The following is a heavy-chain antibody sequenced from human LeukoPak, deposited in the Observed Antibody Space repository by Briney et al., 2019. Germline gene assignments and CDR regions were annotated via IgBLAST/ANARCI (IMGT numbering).Heavy chain of an antibody. D-gene: IGHD4-17*01. CDR1: GYTFTSYY. V-gene: IGHV1-46*01. CDR3: ARVTANPATPDYGDYVHAFGI. Sequence: ASVKVSCKASGYTFTSYYMHWVRQAPGQGLEWMGIINPSGGSTSYAQKFQGRVTMTRDTSTSTVYMELSSLRTEDTAVYYCARVTANPATPDYGDYVHAFGIWGQGTMVTVSS. CDR2: INPSGGST. J-gene: IGHJ3*02.